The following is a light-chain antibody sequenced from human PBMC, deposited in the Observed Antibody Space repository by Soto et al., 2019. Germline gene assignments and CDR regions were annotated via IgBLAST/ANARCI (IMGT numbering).Light chain of an antibody. J-gene: IGLJ2*01. CDR1: SGYSNYK. CDR3: GADHGSGSNFVYL. CDR2: VGTGGIVG. V-gene: IGLV9-49*01. Sequence: QLVLTQPPSASASLGASVTLTCTLSSGYSNYKVDWYQQRPGKGPRFVMRVGTGGIVGSKGDGIPDRFSVLGSGLNRYLTIKNIQEEDESDYHCGADHGSGSNFVYLFGGGTKLT.